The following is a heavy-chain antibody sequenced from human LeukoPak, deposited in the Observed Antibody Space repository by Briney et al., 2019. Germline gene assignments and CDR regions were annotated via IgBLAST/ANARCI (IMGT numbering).Heavy chain of an antibody. CDR1: GFTFSSYA. Sequence: GGSLRLSCAASGFTFSSYAMSWVRQAPGKGLEWVSAISGSGGGTYYADSVKGRFTISRDNSKNTLYLQMNSLRAEDTAVYYCAKVMRVVRGAKSGFDYWGQGTLVTVSS. J-gene: IGHJ4*02. D-gene: IGHD3-10*01. CDR3: AKVMRVVRGAKSGFDY. CDR2: ISGSGGGT. V-gene: IGHV3-23*01.